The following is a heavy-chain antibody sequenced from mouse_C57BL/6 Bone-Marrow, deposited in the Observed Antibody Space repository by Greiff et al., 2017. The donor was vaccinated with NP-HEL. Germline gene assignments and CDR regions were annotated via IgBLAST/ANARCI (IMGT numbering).Heavy chain of an antibody. Sequence: DVKLVESGGGLVKPGGSLKLSCAASGFTFSSYTMSLVCQTPEKRLEWVATISGGGGNTYYPDSVKGRFTISRDNAKNTLYLQMSSLRSEDTALYYCARHPNWDGLFDYWGQGTTLTVSS. CDR2: ISGGGGNT. CDR1: GFTFSSYT. CDR3: ARHPNWDGLFDY. J-gene: IGHJ2*01. V-gene: IGHV5-9*01. D-gene: IGHD4-1*02.